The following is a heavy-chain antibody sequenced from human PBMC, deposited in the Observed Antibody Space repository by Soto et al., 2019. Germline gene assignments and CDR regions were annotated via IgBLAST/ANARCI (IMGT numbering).Heavy chain of an antibody. V-gene: IGHV1-18*01. CDR1: GCTSTRYG. D-gene: IGHD3-22*01. CDR2: ISAYNSNT. Sequence: SVKVSCKASGCTSTRYGMSCVGPPPGQGLAGMGWISAYNSNTNNAQKLQGRATITTATSTSTDYMELRSLRSDETAVYYCAIPDPSYYYGSSCYYPPDAFDIWGQGTMVTVS. CDR3: AIPDPSYYYGSSCYYPPDAFDI. J-gene: IGHJ3*02.